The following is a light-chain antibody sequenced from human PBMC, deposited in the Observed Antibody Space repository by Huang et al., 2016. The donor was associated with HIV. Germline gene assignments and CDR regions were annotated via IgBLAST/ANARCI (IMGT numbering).Light chain of an antibody. CDR2: AAS. CDR1: QSISSY. J-gene: IGKJ2*01. CDR3: QQSFTTPYT. V-gene: IGKV1-39*01. Sequence: DIQMTQSPSSLSASVGDRVTITCRASQSISSYFSWYQQKPGKAPKLLIYAASRLQSGVPSRFSGSGSGTDSTLTISSLQPEDFATYYCQQSFTTPYTFGQGTKLEV.